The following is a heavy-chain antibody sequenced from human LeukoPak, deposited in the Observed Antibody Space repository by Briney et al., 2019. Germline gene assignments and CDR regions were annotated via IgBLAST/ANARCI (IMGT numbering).Heavy chain of an antibody. D-gene: IGHD6-19*01. CDR1: GYTFTSYY. J-gene: IGHJ4*02. Sequence: ASVKVSCKASGYTFTSYYMHWVRQAPGQGLEWMGIINPSGGSTSYAQKFQGRVTMTRDMSTSTVYMELSSLRSEDTALYYCATLQISGWYSFYWGQGTLVTVSS. V-gene: IGHV1-46*01. CDR3: ATLQISGWYSFY. CDR2: INPSGGST.